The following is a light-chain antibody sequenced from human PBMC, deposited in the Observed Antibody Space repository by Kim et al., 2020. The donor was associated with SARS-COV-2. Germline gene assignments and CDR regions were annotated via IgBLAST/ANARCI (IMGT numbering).Light chain of an antibody. V-gene: IGKV1-16*01. CDR3: QQYKTYPLT. J-gene: IGKJ4*01. CDR1: QGIGRS. CDR2: DVS. Sequence: ESVGDRVTITCRTSQGIGRSLAWFQQKPGKAPKSLIYDVSNLESGVPARFSGSGSGTDFTLTISSLQPEDFASYYCQQYKTYPLTFGGGTKVEIK.